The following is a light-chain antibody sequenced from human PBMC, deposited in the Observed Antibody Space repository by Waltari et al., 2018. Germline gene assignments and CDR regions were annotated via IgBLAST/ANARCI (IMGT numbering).Light chain of an antibody. Sequence: DIQMSQSPSSLSASVGDRVTITCQASQDISNYLNWYQQKPGKAPKLLISGASNLETGVPSRFSGGGSGTDFTFSISSLQPEDIATYYCQQYDDLPLTFGGGTKVEIK. CDR3: QQYDDLPLT. V-gene: IGKV1-33*01. J-gene: IGKJ4*01. CDR1: QDISNY. CDR2: GAS.